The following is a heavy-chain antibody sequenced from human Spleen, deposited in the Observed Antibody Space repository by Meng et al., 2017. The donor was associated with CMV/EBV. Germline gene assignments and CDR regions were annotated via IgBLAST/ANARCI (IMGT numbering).Heavy chain of an antibody. CDR1: GFTFSSYG. Sequence: GGSLRLSCAASGFTFSSYGMHWVRQAPGKGLEWVAVMWYDGSNKYYADSVKGRFTISRDISKNTLFLQMDSLRAEDTAVYYCAKCFQSGASYYYGMDVWGQGTTVTVSS. CDR2: MWYDGSNK. J-gene: IGHJ6*02. CDR3: AKCFQSGASYYYGMDV. V-gene: IGHV3-33*06. D-gene: IGHD2-15*01.